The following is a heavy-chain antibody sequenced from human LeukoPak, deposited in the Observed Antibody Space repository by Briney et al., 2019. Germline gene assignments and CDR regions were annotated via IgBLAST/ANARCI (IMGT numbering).Heavy chain of an antibody. CDR3: ARVWVRRWDFDP. V-gene: IGHV1-69*06. Sequence: ASVKVSCKASGGTFSSYAISRVRQAPGQGLEWMGGIIPIFGTANYAQKFQGRVTITADKSTSTAYMELSSLRSEDTAVYYCARVWVRRWDFDPWGQGTLVTVSS. J-gene: IGHJ5*02. CDR1: GGTFSSYA. D-gene: IGHD4-23*01. CDR2: IIPIFGTA.